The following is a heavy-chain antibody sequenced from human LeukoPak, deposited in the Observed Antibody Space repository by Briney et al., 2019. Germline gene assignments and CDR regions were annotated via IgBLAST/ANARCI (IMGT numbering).Heavy chain of an antibody. CDR2: ISYDGSNK. D-gene: IGHD4-23*01. Sequence: GRSLRLSCAASGFTFSSYAMHWVRQAPGKGLEWVAVISYDGSNKYYADSVKGRFTISRDNSKNTLYLRMNSLRAEDTAVYYCARHDYGGNSGDYWGQGTLVTVSS. V-gene: IGHV3-30-3*01. CDR3: ARHDYGGNSGDY. J-gene: IGHJ4*02. CDR1: GFTFSSYA.